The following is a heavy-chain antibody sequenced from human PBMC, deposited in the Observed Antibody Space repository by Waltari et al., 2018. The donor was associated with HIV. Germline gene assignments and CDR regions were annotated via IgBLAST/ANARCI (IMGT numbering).Heavy chain of an antibody. CDR3: ARIHQAHRYYYDSSGYSVYFDY. J-gene: IGHJ4*02. CDR1: GYTFTGYY. Sequence: QVQLVQSGAEVTKPGASVKVSCKASGYTFTGYYIHWVRPAPGQGLEWMGRINPNSGGTNYAQKFQGRVTMTRDTSISTAYMELSRLRSDDTAVYYCARIHQAHRYYYDSSGYSVYFDYWGQGTLVTVSS. CDR2: INPNSGGT. D-gene: IGHD3-22*01. V-gene: IGHV1-2*06.